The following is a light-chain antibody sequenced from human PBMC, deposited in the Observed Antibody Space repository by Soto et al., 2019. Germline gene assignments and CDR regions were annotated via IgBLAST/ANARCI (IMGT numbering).Light chain of an antibody. V-gene: IGKV3-15*01. CDR1: QSVSTN. Sequence: EIVMTQSPAALSVSPGERATLSCRASQSVSTNLVWYQQKPGQAPRLLIYGASTRATGIPARFSGSGSGTEFTLTISSLQSEDFAVYYCQQYNNWPHTFGQGTKLEI. CDR2: GAS. J-gene: IGKJ2*01. CDR3: QQYNNWPHT.